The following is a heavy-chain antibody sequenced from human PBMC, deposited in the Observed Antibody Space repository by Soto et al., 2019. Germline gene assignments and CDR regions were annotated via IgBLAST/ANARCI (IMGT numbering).Heavy chain of an antibody. D-gene: IGHD3-10*01. CDR3: ARGVSFRVRRVIRPYYGMDV. J-gene: IGHJ6*02. V-gene: IGHV4-34*01. Sequence: PSETLSLTCAVYGGSFSGYYWSWIRQPPGKGLEWIGEINHSGSTNYNPSLKSRVTISVDTSKNQFSLKLSSVTAADTAVYYCARGVSFRVRRVIRPYYGMDVWGQGTTVTVSS. CDR2: INHSGST. CDR1: GGSFSGYY.